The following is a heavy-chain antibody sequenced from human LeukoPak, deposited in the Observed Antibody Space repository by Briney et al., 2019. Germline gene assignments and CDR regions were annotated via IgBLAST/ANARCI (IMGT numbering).Heavy chain of an antibody. J-gene: IGHJ3*02. CDR1: GGSISSGGYS. CDR3: ARAVYDYVWGSYRYPLQSFDI. Sequence: KSSETLSLTCAVSGGSISSGGYSWSWIRQPPGKGLEWIGYIYYSGSTYYNPSLKSRVTISVDTSKNQFSLKLSSVTAADTAVYYCARAVYDYVWGSYRYPLQSFDIWGQGTMVTVSS. V-gene: IGHV4-31*11. CDR2: IYYSGST. D-gene: IGHD3-16*02.